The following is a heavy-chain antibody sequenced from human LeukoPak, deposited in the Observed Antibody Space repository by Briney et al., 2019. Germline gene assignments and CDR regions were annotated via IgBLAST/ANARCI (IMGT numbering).Heavy chain of an antibody. D-gene: IGHD3-10*01. J-gene: IGHJ5*02. CDR1: GGSISSGSYY. Sequence: SETLSLTCTVSGGSISSGSYYWSWIRQPAGKGLEWIGRIYTSGSTNYNPSLKSRVTISVDTSKNQFSLKLSSVTAADTAVYYCARYYYKNWFDPWGQGTLGTVSS. V-gene: IGHV4-61*02. CDR2: IYTSGST. CDR3: ARYYYKNWFDP.